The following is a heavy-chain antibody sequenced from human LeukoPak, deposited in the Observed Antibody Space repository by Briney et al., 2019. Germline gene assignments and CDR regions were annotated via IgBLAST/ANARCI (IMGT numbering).Heavy chain of an antibody. V-gene: IGHV3-23*01. CDR1: GFTFSSYT. Sequence: GGSLRLSCAASGFTFSSYTMTWVRQAPGKGLEWVSTISDSGGSTYYADSVKGRFTISRDNSKNTLYLQMNSLRAEETAVYYCAKGTTWELPRFDYWGQGTLVTVSS. CDR2: ISDSGGST. J-gene: IGHJ4*02. D-gene: IGHD1-26*01. CDR3: AKGTTWELPRFDY.